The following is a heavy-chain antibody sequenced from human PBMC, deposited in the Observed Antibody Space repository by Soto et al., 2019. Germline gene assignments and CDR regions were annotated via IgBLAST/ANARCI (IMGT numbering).Heavy chain of an antibody. D-gene: IGHD1-26*01. CDR1: GFTFSSYA. J-gene: IGHJ4*02. CDR3: ARRGSGSYYDY. V-gene: IGHV3-23*01. Sequence: EVQLLESGGGLVQPGGSLRLSCAASGFTFSSYAMRWVRQAPVKGLEWVSAISGNGGSTYYADSVKGRFTISRDNSKNTLYLPMNSLRAEDTAVYYCARRGSGSYYDYWGQGTLVTVSS. CDR2: ISGNGGST.